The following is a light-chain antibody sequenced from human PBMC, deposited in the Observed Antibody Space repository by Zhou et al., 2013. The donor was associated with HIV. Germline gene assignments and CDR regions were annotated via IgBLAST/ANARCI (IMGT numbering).Light chain of an antibody. CDR2: KAS. CDR1: QSVSVY. J-gene: IGKJ2*01. Sequence: DIQMTQSPSSLSASIGDRVTITCRASQSVSVYLAWYQQRPGGAPKVLIYKASTLASGVPSRFSGSGSGTEFTLTISSLQPEDFATYYCLQHNSYPYTFGQGTKLEIK. CDR3: LQHNSYPYT. V-gene: IGKV1-5*03.